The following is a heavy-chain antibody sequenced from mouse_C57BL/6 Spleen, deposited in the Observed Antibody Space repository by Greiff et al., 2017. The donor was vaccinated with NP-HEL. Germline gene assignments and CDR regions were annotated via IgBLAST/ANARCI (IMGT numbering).Heavy chain of an antibody. Sequence: EVQLVESGPGLVKPSQSLSLTCSVTGYSITSGYYWNWIRQFPGNKLEWMGYISYDGSNNYNPSLKNRISITRDTSKNQFFLKLNSVTTEDTATYYCARVLPSGVFDVWGTGTTVTVSS. CDR2: ISYDGSN. CDR3: ARVLPSGVFDV. J-gene: IGHJ1*03. V-gene: IGHV3-6*01. CDR1: GYSITSGYY.